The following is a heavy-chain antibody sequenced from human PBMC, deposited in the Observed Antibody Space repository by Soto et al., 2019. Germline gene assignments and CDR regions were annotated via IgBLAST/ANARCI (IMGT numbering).Heavy chain of an antibody. V-gene: IGHV3-23*01. CDR1: GFTFSSFA. CDR3: AKVQWGIVATTLVY. Sequence: EVQLLESGGGLVQPGGSLRLSCAASGFTFSSFAMSWVRQAPGKGLEWVSAISGSGGSTYYADSVKGRFTISRDNSKNTLYLQMHSLRAEATAVYYCAKVQWGIVATTLVYWGQGTLVTVSS. D-gene: IGHD5-12*01. J-gene: IGHJ4*02. CDR2: ISGSGGST.